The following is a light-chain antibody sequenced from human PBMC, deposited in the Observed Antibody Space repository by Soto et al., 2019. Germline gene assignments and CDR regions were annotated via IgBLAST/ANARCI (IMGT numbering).Light chain of an antibody. CDR3: QSYVSTPSARYV. Sequence: QSVLTQPPSVSGAPGQRVTISCTGSSSNIGAGYDVHWYQQRPGTPPKLLIFGNINRPSGVPDRFSGSKSGTSASLAITGLQADDEGDYYCQSYVSTPSARYVFGTGTQLTVL. V-gene: IGLV1-40*01. CDR2: GNI. CDR1: SSNIGAGYD. J-gene: IGLJ1*01.